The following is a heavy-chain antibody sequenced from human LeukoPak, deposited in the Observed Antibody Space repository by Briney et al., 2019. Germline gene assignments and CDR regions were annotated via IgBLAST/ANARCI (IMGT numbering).Heavy chain of an antibody. CDR1: GFTFSNYW. CDR3: ARDLSSSGWSFDY. D-gene: IGHD6-19*01. Sequence: GGSLRLSCAASGFTFSNYWMHWVRQAPGKGLVWVSRINSDGRSTNYADSVKGRFTISRDNAKNTLFLQMNSLRAEDAAAYYCARDLSSSGWSFDYWGQGTLVTVSS. V-gene: IGHV3-74*01. J-gene: IGHJ4*02. CDR2: INSDGRST.